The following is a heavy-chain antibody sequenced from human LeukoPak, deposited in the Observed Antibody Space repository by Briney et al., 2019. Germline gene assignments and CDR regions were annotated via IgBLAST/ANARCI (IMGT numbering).Heavy chain of an antibody. V-gene: IGHV4-59*01. CDR3: ARGRLARDYFDY. CDR2: IYYSGST. CDR1: GGSISSYY. D-gene: IGHD1-26*01. Sequence: PSETLSLTCTVSGGSISSYYGSWIRQPPGKGLEWIGYIYYSGSTNYNPSLKSRVTISVDTSKNQFSLKLSSVTAADTAVYYCARGRLARDYFDYWGQGTLVTVSS. J-gene: IGHJ4*02.